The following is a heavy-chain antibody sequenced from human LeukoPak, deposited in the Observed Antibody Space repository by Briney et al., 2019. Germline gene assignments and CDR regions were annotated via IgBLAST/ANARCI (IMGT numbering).Heavy chain of an antibody. Sequence: GASVKVSCKASGYTFTSYAMHWVRQAPGQRLEWMGWINAGNGNTKYSQEFQGRVTITRDTSASTAYMELSSLRSEDTAVYFCARVGVTAATADYWGQGTLVTVSS. J-gene: IGHJ4*02. CDR2: INAGNGNT. CDR3: ARVGVTAATADY. V-gene: IGHV1-3*01. D-gene: IGHD6-25*01. CDR1: GYTFTSYA.